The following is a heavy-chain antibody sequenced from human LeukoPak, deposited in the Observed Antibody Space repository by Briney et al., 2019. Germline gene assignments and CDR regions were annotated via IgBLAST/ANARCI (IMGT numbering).Heavy chain of an antibody. V-gene: IGHV4-39*07. CDR2: IYYSGST. D-gene: IGHD2-2*01. CDR3: ARGAYQLLPKYYYYYYMDV. Sequence: SETLSLTCTVSGGSISSSSYYWGWIRQPPGKGLEWIGSIYYSGSTYYNPSLKSRVTISVDTSKNQFSLKLSSVTAADTAVYYCARGAYQLLPKYYYYYYMDVWGKGTTVTVSS. J-gene: IGHJ6*03. CDR1: GGSISSSSYY.